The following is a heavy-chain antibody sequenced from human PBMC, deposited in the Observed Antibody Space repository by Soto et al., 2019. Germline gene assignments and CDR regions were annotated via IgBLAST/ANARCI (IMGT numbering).Heavy chain of an antibody. V-gene: IGHV3-23*01. Sequence: GGSLRLSCVGSGFTFSDASMNWVRQAPGKGLEWVSAISGSGGSTYYADSVKGRFTISRDNSKNTLYLQMNSLRAEDTAVYYCAKGITFGGVIVHPYYYYMDVWGKGTTVTSP. CDR2: ISGSGGST. J-gene: IGHJ6*03. CDR1: GFTFSDAS. CDR3: AKGITFGGVIVHPYYYYMDV. D-gene: IGHD3-16*02.